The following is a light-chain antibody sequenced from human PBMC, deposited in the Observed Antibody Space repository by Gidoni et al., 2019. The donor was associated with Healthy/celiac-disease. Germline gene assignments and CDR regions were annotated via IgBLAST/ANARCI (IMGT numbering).Light chain of an antibody. Sequence: QSALTQPASVSGSPGQSITISCTGTSSDVGGYNYVSWYQQHPGKAPKLMIYGVSNRPPVVSNRFSGSKSGNTASLTISGLQAEDEADYYCSSYTSSSKVVFGGGTKLTVL. J-gene: IGLJ2*01. V-gene: IGLV2-14*01. CDR3: SSYTSSSKVV. CDR2: GVS. CDR1: SSDVGGYNY.